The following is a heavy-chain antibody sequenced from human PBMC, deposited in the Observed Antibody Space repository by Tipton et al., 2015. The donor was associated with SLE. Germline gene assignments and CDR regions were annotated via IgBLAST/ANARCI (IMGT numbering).Heavy chain of an antibody. Sequence: SLRLSCAASGFTFSSYAMSWVRQAPGKGLEWVSTISGSGASTYYADSVKGRFTISRGNSKNTLYLQMNSLRAEDMAVYYCAKKDHYCSSTSCLDYWGQGTLVTVSS. J-gene: IGHJ4*02. CDR2: ISGSGAST. D-gene: IGHD2-2*01. CDR1: GFTFSSYA. CDR3: AKKDHYCSSTSCLDY. V-gene: IGHV3-23*01.